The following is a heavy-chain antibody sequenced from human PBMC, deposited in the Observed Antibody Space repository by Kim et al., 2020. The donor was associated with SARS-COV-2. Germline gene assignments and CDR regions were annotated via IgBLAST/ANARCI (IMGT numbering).Heavy chain of an antibody. J-gene: IGHJ6*02. CDR3: ARDTIAAAINIWDYYYYGMDV. V-gene: IGHV1-69*13. CDR1: GGTFSSYA. D-gene: IGHD6-13*01. CDR2: IIPIFGTA. Sequence: SVKVSCKASGGTFSSYAISWVRQAPGQGLEWMGGIIPIFGTANYAQKFQGRVTITADESTSTAYMELSSLRSEDTAVYYCARDTIAAAINIWDYYYYGMDVWGQGTTVTVSS.